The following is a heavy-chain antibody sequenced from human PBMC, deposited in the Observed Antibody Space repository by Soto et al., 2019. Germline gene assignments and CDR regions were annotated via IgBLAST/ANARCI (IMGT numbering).Heavy chain of an antibody. CDR1: GGSISSSNW. CDR2: IYHSGST. D-gene: IGHD6-13*01. CDR3: FGRRSSSSDFDY. V-gene: IGHV4-4*02. J-gene: IGHJ4*02. Sequence: SETLSLTCAVSGGSISSSNWWSWVRQPPGKGLEWIGEIYHSGSTNYNPSLKSRVTISVDPSKNHFSLKLSSVTAADPAVYSCFGRRSSSSDFDYRGQGTLVPVSS.